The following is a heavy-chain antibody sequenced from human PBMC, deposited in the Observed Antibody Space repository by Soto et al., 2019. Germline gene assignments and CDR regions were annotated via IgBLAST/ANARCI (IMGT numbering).Heavy chain of an antibody. Sequence: GASVKVSCKASGGTFSSYTISWVRQAPGQGLEWMGRIIPIVNIANYAQKFQGRLTITADKSTSTAYMELSSLRSEDTAVYYCAAWIDYYYMDVWGKGTTVTVSS. CDR2: IIPIVNIA. CDR1: GGTFSSYT. D-gene: IGHD2-2*03. J-gene: IGHJ6*03. CDR3: AAWIDYYYMDV. V-gene: IGHV1-69*02.